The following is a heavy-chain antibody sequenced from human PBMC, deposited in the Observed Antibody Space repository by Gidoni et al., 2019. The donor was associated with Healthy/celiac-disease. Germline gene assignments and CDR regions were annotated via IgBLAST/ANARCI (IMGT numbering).Heavy chain of an antibody. CDR3: AKDHYGDLMRVTSYYYYYGMDV. D-gene: IGHD4-17*01. J-gene: IGHJ6*02. Sequence: VSAISGSGGSTYYADSVKGRFTISRDNSKNTLYLQMNSLRAEDTAVYYCAKDHYGDLMRVTSYYYYYGMDVWGQGTTVTVSS. V-gene: IGHV3-23*01. CDR2: ISGSGGST.